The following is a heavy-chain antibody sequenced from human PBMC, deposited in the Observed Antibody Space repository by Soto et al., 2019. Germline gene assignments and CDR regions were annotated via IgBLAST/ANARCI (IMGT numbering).Heavy chain of an antibody. D-gene: IGHD3-10*01. CDR2: IYHSGST. CDR1: GGSMGSSNW. J-gene: IGHJ5*02. Sequence: QVQLQESGPGLVKASGTLSLTCAVSGGSMGSSNWWSWVRQAPGKGLEWIGEIYHSGSTKYNPSLKSRVTMVVDKSKKQFSLILSSVTAADTAVYYCARDARGDSSENNWFDPWGQGTLVTVSP. V-gene: IGHV4-4*02. CDR3: ARDARGDSSENNWFDP.